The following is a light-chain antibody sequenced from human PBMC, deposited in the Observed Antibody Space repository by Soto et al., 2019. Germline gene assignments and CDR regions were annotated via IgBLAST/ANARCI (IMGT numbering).Light chain of an antibody. V-gene: IGLV2-14*01. CDR3: SSYTSSSTYV. Sequence: QPVLTQPASVAGSPGQSITISCTGTNSDVGGYNYVSWYQQHPGKAPKLMICDVSNRPSGVSNRFSGSKSGNTASLTISGLQAEDEADYYCSSYTSSSTYVFGTGTQLTVL. J-gene: IGLJ1*01. CDR1: NSDVGGYNY. CDR2: DVS.